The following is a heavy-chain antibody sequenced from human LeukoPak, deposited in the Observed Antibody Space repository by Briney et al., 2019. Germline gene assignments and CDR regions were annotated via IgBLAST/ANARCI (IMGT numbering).Heavy chain of an antibody. CDR2: IKPDGSRT. J-gene: IGHJ6*02. D-gene: IGHD2-8*02. CDR3: ARENYWAMDV. CDR1: GFTFSAYW. Sequence: GGSLRLSCAASGFTFSAYWMRWVRQAPGKGLVWVSFIKPDGSRTNYADSVKDRFIISRDNAKNTLYLQMYNLRADDTAVYYCARENYWAMDVSGQGTTVTVSS. V-gene: IGHV3-74*01.